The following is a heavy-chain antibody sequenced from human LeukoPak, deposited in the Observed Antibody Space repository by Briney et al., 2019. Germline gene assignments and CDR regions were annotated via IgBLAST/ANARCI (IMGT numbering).Heavy chain of an antibody. V-gene: IGHV3-30*18. J-gene: IGHJ4*02. D-gene: IGHD6-19*01. Sequence: PGGSLRLSCAASGFTFSSYGIHWVRQAPGKGLEWVAVISYDGSNKYYADSVKGRFTISRDNSKNTLYLQMNSLRAEDTAVYYCAKVRWDNSGWYYLDNWGQGTLVTVSS. CDR3: AKVRWDNSGWYYLDN. CDR1: GFTFSSYG. CDR2: ISYDGSNK.